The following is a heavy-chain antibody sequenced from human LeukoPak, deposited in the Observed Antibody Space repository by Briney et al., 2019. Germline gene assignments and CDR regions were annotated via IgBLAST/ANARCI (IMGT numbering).Heavy chain of an antibody. CDR3: AKTAVSAYDY. CDR2: ISGSGSDT. D-gene: IGHD6-19*01. CDR1: GFTFSHSA. Sequence: PGGSLRLSCAASGFTFSHSAMSWVRQAPGKGLEWISTISGSGSDTNYADSVRGRLIISRDNSKNTLFLQMNSLRAADTAVYYCAKTAVSAYDYWGQGTLATVSS. V-gene: IGHV3-23*01. J-gene: IGHJ4*02.